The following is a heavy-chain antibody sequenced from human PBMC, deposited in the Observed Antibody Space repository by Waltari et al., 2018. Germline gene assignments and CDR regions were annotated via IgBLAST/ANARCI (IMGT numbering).Heavy chain of an antibody. D-gene: IGHD3-10*01. V-gene: IGHV3-74*03. J-gene: IGHJ6*02. CDR3: ARLAPRTYRSPVPGRHYYYGMDV. CDR1: GFRFSNYW. CDR2: ISNDETTL. Sequence: EEQLLESGGGLVQPGDSLRLSCAASGFRFSNYWMNWVRQATGKGLVWVARISNDETTLTYAYSVKGRFTISRDNAKNTVYLQMKRLRADDTAVYYCARLAPRTYRSPVPGRHYYYGMDVWGQGTTVTVSS.